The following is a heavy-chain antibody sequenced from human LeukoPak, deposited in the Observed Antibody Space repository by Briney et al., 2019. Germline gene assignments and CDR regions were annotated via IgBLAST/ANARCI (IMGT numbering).Heavy chain of an antibody. V-gene: IGHV3-23*01. CDR3: AKEPRGFCTTPNCDGETNWFDP. D-gene: IGHD2-21*01. CDR2: ISAGRDDT. CDR1: GFTFSRYS. J-gene: IGHJ5*02. Sequence: PGGSLRLSCAASGFTFSRYSMSWVRRAPGKGLEWVSAISAGRDDTYYAGSVRGRFTVSRDNSKSTLYLQMDGLRVEDTAVYYCAKEPRGFCTTPNCDGETNWFDPWGQGTLVIVSS.